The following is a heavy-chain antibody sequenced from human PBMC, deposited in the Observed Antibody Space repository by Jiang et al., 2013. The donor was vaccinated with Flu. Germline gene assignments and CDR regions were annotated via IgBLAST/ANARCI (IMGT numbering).Heavy chain of an antibody. V-gene: IGHV4-39*01. CDR3: ARHPPPRHSESPTFDY. CDR1: GASISSGGYY. J-gene: IGHJ4*02. CDR2: IYYSETISYSGTT. D-gene: IGHD1-26*01. Sequence: KPSETLSLTCTVSGASISSGGYYWGWIRQPPGKGLEWIGGIYYSETISYSGTTYYNPSVESRVTISVDTSKNQFSLKLSSVTAADTAVYYCARHPPPRHSESPTFDYWGQGTLVTVSS.